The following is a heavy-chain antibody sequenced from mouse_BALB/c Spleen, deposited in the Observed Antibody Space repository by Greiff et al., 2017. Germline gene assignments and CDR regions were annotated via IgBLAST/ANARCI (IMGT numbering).Heavy chain of an antibody. Sequence: EVKVVVSGGGLVQPGGSLKLSCAASGFTFSSYTMSWVRQTPEKRLEWVAYISNGGGSTYYPDTVKGRFTISRDNAKNTLYLQMSSLKSEDTAMYYCARGWLGYAMDYWGQGTSVTVSS. D-gene: IGHD2-3*01. CDR1: GFTFSSYT. CDR3: ARGWLGYAMDY. CDR2: ISNGGGST. V-gene: IGHV5-12-2*01. J-gene: IGHJ4*01.